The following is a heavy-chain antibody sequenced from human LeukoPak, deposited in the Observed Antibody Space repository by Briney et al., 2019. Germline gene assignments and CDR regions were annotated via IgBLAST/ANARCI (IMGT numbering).Heavy chain of an antibody. Sequence: GGSLRLSCAASGFTFDDYGMSWVRQAPGKGLEWVSGINWNGGSTGYADSVKGRFTISRDNAKNSLYLQMNSLRAEDTALYYCARVEYYDFWSGIDYWGQGTLVPVSS. D-gene: IGHD3-3*01. J-gene: IGHJ4*02. V-gene: IGHV3-20*04. CDR3: ARVEYYDFWSGIDY. CDR2: INWNGGST. CDR1: GFTFDDYG.